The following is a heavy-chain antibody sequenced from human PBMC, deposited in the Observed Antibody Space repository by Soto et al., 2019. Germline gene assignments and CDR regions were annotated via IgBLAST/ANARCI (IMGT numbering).Heavy chain of an antibody. CDR2: IIPIFATG. CDR1: GGTLTSYV. D-gene: IGHD4-17*01. J-gene: IGHJ6*02. Sequence: QVQLVQSGTEVKKPGSSVQVSCKASGGTLTSYVINWVRQAPGQGLEWMGRIIPIFATGDYAQKFQGRVTISADDSASTVYMELSSLRSEDTAVYYCARGGHDYGDYGMDVWGQGTTVAV. V-gene: IGHV1-69*18. CDR3: ARGGHDYGDYGMDV.